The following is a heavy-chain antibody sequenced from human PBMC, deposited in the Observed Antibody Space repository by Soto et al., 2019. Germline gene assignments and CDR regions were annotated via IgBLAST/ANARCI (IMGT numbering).Heavy chain of an antibody. CDR3: ARDPPNRQLVPFDY. Sequence: ASVKVSCKASGYTFTSYAMNWVRQAPGQGLEWMGWINTNTGNPTYAQGFTGRFVFSLDTSVSTAYLQISSLKAEDTAVYYCARDPPNRQLVPFDYWGQGTLVTVSS. J-gene: IGHJ4*02. CDR1: GYTFTSYA. V-gene: IGHV7-4-1*02. CDR2: INTNTGNP. D-gene: IGHD6-6*01.